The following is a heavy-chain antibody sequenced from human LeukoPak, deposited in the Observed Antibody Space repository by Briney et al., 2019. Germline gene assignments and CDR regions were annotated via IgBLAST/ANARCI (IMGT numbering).Heavy chain of an antibody. Sequence: GGSLRLSCVASGFSLSNYWMSWVRQAPGKGLEWVASIKEDGSQRDYVDSVKGRFTISRDNTKNSLYLQMSSLGAEDTAIYYCATASGGWYRYYFDSWGQGILVTVSS. CDR1: GFSLSNYW. CDR3: ATASGGWYRYYFDS. J-gene: IGHJ4*02. D-gene: IGHD6-13*01. V-gene: IGHV3-7*01. CDR2: IKEDGSQR.